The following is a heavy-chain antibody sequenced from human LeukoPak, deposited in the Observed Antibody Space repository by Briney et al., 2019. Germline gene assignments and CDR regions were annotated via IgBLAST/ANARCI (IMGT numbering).Heavy chain of an antibody. Sequence: GGSLRLSCEGSGFSLSSYSMHWVRQAPGKGLEWVANIKQDGTEKYYVDSVKGRFTISRDNAKNSLYLQMNSLRAEDTAVYYCARDGCSSTSCRFYNWFDPWGQGTLVTVSS. J-gene: IGHJ5*02. V-gene: IGHV3-7*01. D-gene: IGHD2-2*01. CDR2: IKQDGTEK. CDR3: ARDGCSSTSCRFYNWFDP. CDR1: GFSLSSYS.